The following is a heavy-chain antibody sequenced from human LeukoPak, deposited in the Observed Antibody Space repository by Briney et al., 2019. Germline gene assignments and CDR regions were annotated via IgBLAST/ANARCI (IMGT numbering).Heavy chain of an antibody. Sequence: TSETLSLTCSVSDDSITMYYWTWIRQPPGKGLEWIGYVDHTGSTNFNPSLNGRVSISRDTTKNLFSLRLRSVTAADTAVYFCARRRVSSSTWYSTYYYYFYMDVWGKGTTVTVSS. J-gene: IGHJ6*03. CDR3: ARRRVSSSTWYSTYYYYFYMDV. D-gene: IGHD1-1*01. V-gene: IGHV4-59*01. CDR1: DDSITMYY. CDR2: VDHTGST.